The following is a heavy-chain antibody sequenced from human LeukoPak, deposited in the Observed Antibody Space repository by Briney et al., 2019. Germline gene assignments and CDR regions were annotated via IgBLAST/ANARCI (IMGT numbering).Heavy chain of an antibody. Sequence: GGSLRLSCAASGVTFGSYAMSWVRQPPGKGLEWVSTISGSGGSTYYPASEKRRFSIVRDSYKNSLHVQMTSLTPDATAYYYCAKVPDGAPRGYWYFDLWVRGTLVTVSS. CDR3: AKVPDGAPRGYWYFDL. D-gene: IGHD5-24*01. J-gene: IGHJ2*01. CDR2: ISGSGGST. V-gene: IGHV3-23*01. CDR1: GVTFGSYA.